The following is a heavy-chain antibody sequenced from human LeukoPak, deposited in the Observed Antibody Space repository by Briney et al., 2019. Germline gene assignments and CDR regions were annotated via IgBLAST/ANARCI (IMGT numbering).Heavy chain of an antibody. V-gene: IGHV3-30-3*01. J-gene: IGHJ4*02. Sequence: SGGSLRLSCAASGFTFSSYAMHWVRQAPGKGLEWVAVISYDGSNKYYADSVKGRFTISRDNSKNTLYLQMNSLRDEDTAVYYCVTGEDSGRPQAIDYWGQGTLVTVSS. CDR2: ISYDGSNK. CDR1: GFTFSSYA. CDR3: VTGEDSGRPQAIDY. D-gene: IGHD3-10*01.